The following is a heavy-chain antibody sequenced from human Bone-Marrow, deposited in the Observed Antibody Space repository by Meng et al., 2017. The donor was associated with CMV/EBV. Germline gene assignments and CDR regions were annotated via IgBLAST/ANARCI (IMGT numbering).Heavy chain of an antibody. Sequence: SVKVSCKASGGTFSSYTISWVRQAPGQGLEWMGRIIPILGIANDAQKFQGRVTITADKSTSTAYMELSSLRSEDTAVYYCARDGTGYDFWSARNWFDPWGQRTLVTVSS. V-gene: IGHV1-69*04. CDR3: ARDGTGYDFWSARNWFDP. D-gene: IGHD3-3*01. CDR2: IIPILGIA. J-gene: IGHJ5*02. CDR1: GGTFSSYT.